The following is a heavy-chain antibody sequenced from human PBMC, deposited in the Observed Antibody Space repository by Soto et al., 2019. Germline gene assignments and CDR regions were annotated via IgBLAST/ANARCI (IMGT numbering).Heavy chain of an antibody. CDR1: EFTFSNFG. CDR2: ISADGSDK. CDR3: VKGSDVARQELDY. J-gene: IGHJ4*02. Sequence: GGSLRLSCAASEFTFSNFGMHWVRQAPGKGLEWVAAISADGSDKYFSGSVKGRFTISRDNSRNTLFLQMNSLRVEDTAVYYCVKGSDVARQELDYWGQGTLVTVSS. D-gene: IGHD3-3*01. V-gene: IGHV3-30*18.